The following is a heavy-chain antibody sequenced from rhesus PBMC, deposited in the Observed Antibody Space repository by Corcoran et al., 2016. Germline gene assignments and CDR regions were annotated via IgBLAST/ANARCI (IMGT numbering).Heavy chain of an antibody. CDR2: IYGGSGST. D-gene: IGHD3-16*01. CDR1: GYSISRNY. Sequence: QVQLQESGPGLVKPSETLSLTCAVSGYSISRNYWSWIRQPPGKGLDWIGYIYGGSGSTSSNPSLNSRVIISIVTSKNQFALKVNSVTAADTAVYYCAISLRYYSGSYYPDFDYWGQGVLVTVSS. V-gene: IGHV4-147*01. J-gene: IGHJ4*01. CDR3: AISLRYYSGSYYPDFDY.